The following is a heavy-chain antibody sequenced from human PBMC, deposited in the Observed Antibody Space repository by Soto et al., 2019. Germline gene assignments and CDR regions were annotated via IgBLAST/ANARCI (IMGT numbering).Heavy chain of an antibody. J-gene: IGHJ4*02. CDR1: GYTFTTFG. V-gene: IGHV1-18*01. Sequence: GASVKVSCKASGYTFTTFGISWVRQAPGQGLEWMGWISTYNGDTKYAQKFQGRVTMTTDTSTTTAYMELRSLRSDDTAVYYCARDYCISSSCYGPDYWGQGTLVTVSS. D-gene: IGHD2-2*01. CDR2: ISTYNGDT. CDR3: ARDYCISSSCYGPDY.